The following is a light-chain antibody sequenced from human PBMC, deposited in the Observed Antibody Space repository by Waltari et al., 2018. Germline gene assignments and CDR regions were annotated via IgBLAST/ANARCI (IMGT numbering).Light chain of an antibody. Sequence: QTVVTQEPSFSVSPGGTVTLTCGLSSGSVSTSHFPHWYQQTPGQAPRTLIYNTNTRSSGVPDRFSGSILGDKAALFITGAQADDESDYYCLVHMGGGIWVFGGGTKLTVL. V-gene: IGLV8-61*01. CDR2: NTN. J-gene: IGLJ3*02. CDR1: SGSVSTSHF. CDR3: LVHMGGGIWV.